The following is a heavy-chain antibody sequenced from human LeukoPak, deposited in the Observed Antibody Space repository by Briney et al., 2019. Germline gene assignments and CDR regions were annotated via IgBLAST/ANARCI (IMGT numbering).Heavy chain of an antibody. CDR3: ARSDIVATGFDY. Sequence: SETLSLTCTVSGYSISSGYYWGWIRQSPGKGLEWIGSIYHGGSTYYNPSLRSRVIVSVDTSKNHFSLKMSSVTAADTAVYYCARSDIVATGFDYWGQGTLVTVSS. V-gene: IGHV4-38-2*02. J-gene: IGHJ4*02. CDR2: IYHGGST. D-gene: IGHD5-12*01. CDR1: GYSISSGYY.